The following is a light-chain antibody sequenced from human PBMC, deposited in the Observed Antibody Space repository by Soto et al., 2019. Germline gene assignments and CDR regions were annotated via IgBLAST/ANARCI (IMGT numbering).Light chain of an antibody. V-gene: IGLV2-14*03. J-gene: IGLJ2*01. CDR1: SSDVGGYNF. CDR3: NSFTATSTLI. CDR2: DVT. Sequence: QSALTQPASVSGSPGQSITISCTGSSSDVGGYNFVSWYQQHPGKAPKLLIYDVTNRPSGVSTRFSGSKSVNTASLTVSGLQSEDEADYYCNSFTATSTLIFGGGTQLTVL.